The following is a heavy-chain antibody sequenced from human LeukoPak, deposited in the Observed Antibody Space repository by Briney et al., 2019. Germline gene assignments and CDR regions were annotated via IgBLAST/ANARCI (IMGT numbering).Heavy chain of an antibody. CDR2: ISSSSSYI. V-gene: IGHV3-21*01. CDR3: ARDARDHRFTMGSVAIDY. Sequence: PGGSLRLSCAVSGFTFSSYSMNWVRQAPGKGLEWVSSISSSSSYIYYADSVKGRFTISRDNAKNSLYLQMNSLRAEDTAVYYCARDARDHRFTMGSVAIDYWGQGTLVTVSS. CDR1: GFTFSSYS. D-gene: IGHD3-10*01. J-gene: IGHJ4*02.